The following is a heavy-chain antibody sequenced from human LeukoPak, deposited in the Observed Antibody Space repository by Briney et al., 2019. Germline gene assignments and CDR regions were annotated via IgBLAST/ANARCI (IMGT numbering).Heavy chain of an antibody. D-gene: IGHD6-13*01. J-gene: IGHJ4*02. CDR2: IYYSGST. V-gene: IGHV4-39*07. CDR1: GGSISSSSYY. Sequence: PSETLSLTCTVSGGSISSSSYYWGWIRQPPGKGLEWIGSIYYSGSTYYNPSLKSRVTISVDTSKNQFSLKLSSVTAADTAVYYCARDRGGLAAAFDYWGQGTLVTVSS. CDR3: ARDRGGLAAAFDY.